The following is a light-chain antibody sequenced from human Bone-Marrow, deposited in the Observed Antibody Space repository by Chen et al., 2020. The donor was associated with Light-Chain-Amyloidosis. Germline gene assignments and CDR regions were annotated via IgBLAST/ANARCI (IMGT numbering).Light chain of an antibody. CDR1: DLPTKY. CDR3: QSADSSGTYEVI. CDR2: RDT. V-gene: IGLV3-25*03. Sequence: SYELTQPPSVVVSPGQTARITCSGDDLPTKYAYWYQQKPGQAPVLVIHRDTERPSGLSERFSGSSSGTTATLTISGVQAEDEADYHCQSADSSGTYEVIFGGGTKLTVL. J-gene: IGLJ2*01.